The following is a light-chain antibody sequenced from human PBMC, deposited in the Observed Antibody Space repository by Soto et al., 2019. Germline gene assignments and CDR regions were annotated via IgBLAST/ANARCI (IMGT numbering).Light chain of an antibody. V-gene: IGKV1-27*01. CDR1: QGISNY. CDR3: QKYKGL. J-gene: IGKJ3*01. Sequence: DIQMTQSPSTLSASVGDRVTITCRASQGISNYLAWYQQKPGKVPKLLIYAASTLQSGVPSRFSGSGSGTDFTLTISSLQPEDVATYYCQKYKGLFGPGTKVDIK. CDR2: AAS.